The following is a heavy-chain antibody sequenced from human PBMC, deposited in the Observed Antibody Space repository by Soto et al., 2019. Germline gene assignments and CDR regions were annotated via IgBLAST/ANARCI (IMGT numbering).Heavy chain of an antibody. D-gene: IGHD3-3*01. V-gene: IGHV4-34*01. CDR2: IDQSGST. CDR1: GGSFSGFY. CDR3: ARGRYDFWSGYSFNLDY. J-gene: IGHJ4*02. Sequence: SETLSLTCAVYGGSFSGFYWSWIRQPPGKGLEWIGEIDQSGSTNYNPSLKSRVTISVDTSKIQLSLKLTSVTAADTAVYYCARGRYDFWSGYSFNLDYWGQGTLVTVS.